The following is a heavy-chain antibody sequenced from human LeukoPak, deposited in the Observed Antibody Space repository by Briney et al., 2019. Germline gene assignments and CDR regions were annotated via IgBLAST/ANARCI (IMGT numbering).Heavy chain of an antibody. CDR3: ARVPFSSGYYSADAFDI. CDR1: GYTFTSYY. V-gene: IGHV1-46*01. Sequence: ASVKVSCKASGYTFTSYYMHWVRQAPGQGLEWMGIINPSGGSTSYAQKFQGRVTMTRDTSTSTVYMELSSLRSEDTAVYYCARVPFSSGYYSADAFDIWGQGTMVTVSS. J-gene: IGHJ3*02. D-gene: IGHD3-22*01. CDR2: INPSGGST.